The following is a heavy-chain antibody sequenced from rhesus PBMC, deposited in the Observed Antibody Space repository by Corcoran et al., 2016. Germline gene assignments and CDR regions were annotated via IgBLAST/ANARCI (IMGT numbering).Heavy chain of an antibody. V-gene: IGHV4-65*01. Sequence: QVQLQESGPGLVKPSETLSLTCAVAGDSVSSSNWWTWIRQPPGKGLEWLGYISGNSGTTYYNHSLKSRVTISTDTSKNHFSLKLTSVTAADTAMYYCARDPLYCSSISGSSRGGDYWGQGVLVTVSS. J-gene: IGHJ4*01. CDR2: ISGNSGTT. CDR3: ARDPLYCSSISGSSRGGDY. CDR1: GDSVSSSNW. D-gene: IGHD2-15*01.